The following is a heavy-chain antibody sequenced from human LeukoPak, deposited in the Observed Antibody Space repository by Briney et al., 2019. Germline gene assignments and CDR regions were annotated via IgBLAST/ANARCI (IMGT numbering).Heavy chain of an antibody. CDR2: INHSGST. J-gene: IGHJ4*02. D-gene: IGHD2-2*01. CDR3: ARGQYCSSTSCYFLDY. V-gene: IGHV4-34*01. CDR1: GGSFSGYY. Sequence: PSETLSLTCAVYGGSFSGYYWSWIRQPPGKGLEWIGEINHSGSTNYNPSLKSRVTISVDTSKNQFSLKLSSVTAADTAVYYCARGQYCSSTSCYFLDYWGQGTLVTVSS.